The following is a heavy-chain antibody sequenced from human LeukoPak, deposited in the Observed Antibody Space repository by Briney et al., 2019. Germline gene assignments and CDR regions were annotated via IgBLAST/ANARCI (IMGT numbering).Heavy chain of an antibody. CDR2: INPNSGGT. Sequence: GASVTVSCKASGYTFTGYYMHWVRQAPGQGLEWTGWINPNSGGTDYAQKFLDRVTMSRDTSISTAYMELTRLRSDDTAVYYCARGHDYGDYGTEDYFDYWGQGTLVTVSS. J-gene: IGHJ4*02. V-gene: IGHV1-2*02. CDR1: GYTFTGYY. CDR3: ARGHDYGDYGTEDYFDY. D-gene: IGHD4-17*01.